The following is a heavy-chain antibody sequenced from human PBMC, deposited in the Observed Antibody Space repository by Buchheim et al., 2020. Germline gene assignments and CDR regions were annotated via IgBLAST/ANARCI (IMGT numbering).Heavy chain of an antibody. V-gene: IGHV3-30*02. Sequence: QVQLVGSGGGVVQPGRSLRLSCAASGFTFSSYGMHWVRQAPGKGLEWVAFIRYDGSNKYYADSVKGRFTISRDNSKSTLYLQMNSLRAEDTAVYYCAKDRGRIAAAGTAYYYYYYGMDVWGQGTT. J-gene: IGHJ6*02. CDR3: AKDRGRIAAAGTAYYYYYYGMDV. CDR2: IRYDGSNK. CDR1: GFTFSSYG. D-gene: IGHD6-13*01.